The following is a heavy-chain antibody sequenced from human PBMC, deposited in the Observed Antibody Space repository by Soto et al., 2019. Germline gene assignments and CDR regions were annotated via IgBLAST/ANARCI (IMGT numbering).Heavy chain of an antibody. V-gene: IGHV4-31*03. CDR2: IYYSGST. J-gene: IGHJ6*03. D-gene: IGHD3-3*01. CDR1: GGSISSGGYY. CDR3: ARAPITSYYDFWSGYLNYYYMDV. Sequence: PSETLSLTCTVSGGSISSGGYYWSWIRQHPGKGLEWIGYIYYSGSTYYNPSLKSRVTISVDTSKNQFSLKLSSVTAADTAVYYCARAPITSYYDFWSGYLNYYYMDVWGKGTTVTVSS.